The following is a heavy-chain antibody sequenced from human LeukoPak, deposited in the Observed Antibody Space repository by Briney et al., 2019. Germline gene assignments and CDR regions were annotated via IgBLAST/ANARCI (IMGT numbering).Heavy chain of an antibody. CDR3: ARVSASGGSCYCACYFDY. CDR2: FSSSSSTI. Sequence: GSLRLSCAASGFPFSSYSMNWVRQAPGKGLEWVSYFSSSSSTIYYADSVKGRFTISRDNAKNSLYLQMNSLRAEDTAVYYCARVSASGGSCYCACYFDYWGQGTLVTVSS. CDR1: GFPFSSYS. D-gene: IGHD2-15*01. V-gene: IGHV3-48*01. J-gene: IGHJ4*02.